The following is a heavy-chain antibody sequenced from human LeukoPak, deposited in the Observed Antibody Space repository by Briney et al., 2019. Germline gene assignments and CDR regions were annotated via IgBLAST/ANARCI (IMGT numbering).Heavy chain of an antibody. D-gene: IGHD5-24*01. Sequence: GGSLRLSCAASAFTFSSYGMHWVRQAPGKGLEWVALIWYDGRNKYYADSVKGRFTISRDNSKNTLYLQMNSLRAEDTAVYYCARDLGRDGYNFYFDYWGQGTLVTASS. CDR2: IWYDGRNK. V-gene: IGHV3-33*01. CDR1: AFTFSSYG. CDR3: ARDLGRDGYNFYFDY. J-gene: IGHJ4*02.